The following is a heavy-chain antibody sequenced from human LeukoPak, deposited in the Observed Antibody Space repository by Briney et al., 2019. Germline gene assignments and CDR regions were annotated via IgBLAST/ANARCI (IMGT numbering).Heavy chain of an antibody. CDR2: ISYSSATI. Sequence: GGSLRLSCAASGFTFDEYAMHWVRQAPGKGLEWVSGISYSSATIGYVDSVKGRFIISRDNAKNSLYLQMNSLRAEDTALYFCAKGRGGGSQLGDAFDVWGQGTMVSVSS. J-gene: IGHJ3*01. CDR1: GFTFDEYA. CDR3: AKGRGGGSQLGDAFDV. V-gene: IGHV3-9*01. D-gene: IGHD2-15*01.